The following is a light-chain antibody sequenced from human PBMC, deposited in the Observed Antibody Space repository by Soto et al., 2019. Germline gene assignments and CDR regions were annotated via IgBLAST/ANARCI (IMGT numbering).Light chain of an antibody. V-gene: IGLV2-14*01. CDR2: DVS. CDR3: TSYTTSSTLGV. Sequence: ALTQPASVSGSPGQSITISCTGTSSDVGGYNYVSWYQQHPGKAPKLMIYDVSNRPSGVSNRFSGSKSGNTASLTISGLQAEDEADYYCTSYTTSSTLGVFGTGTKLTVL. J-gene: IGLJ1*01. CDR1: SSDVGGYNY.